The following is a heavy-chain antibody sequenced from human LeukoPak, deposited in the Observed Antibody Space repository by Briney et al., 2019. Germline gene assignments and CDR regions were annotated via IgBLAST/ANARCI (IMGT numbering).Heavy chain of an antibody. D-gene: IGHD1-7*01. CDR3: ATGYNWNYRFFAF. J-gene: IGHJ4*02. Sequence: GASVKVSCKVPGYTLTELSMHWVRQAPGKGLEWMGGFDPEDGETIYAQKFQGRVTMTEDTSTDTAYMELSSLRSEDTAVYYCATGYNWNYRFFAFWGQGTLVTVSS. V-gene: IGHV1-24*01. CDR1: GYTLTELS. CDR2: FDPEDGET.